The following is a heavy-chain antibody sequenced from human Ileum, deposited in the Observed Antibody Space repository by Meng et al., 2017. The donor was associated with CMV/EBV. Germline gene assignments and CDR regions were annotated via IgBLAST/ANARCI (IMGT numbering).Heavy chain of an antibody. D-gene: IGHD3-22*01. CDR2: ISGNGGSR. Sequence: LSFSSYDMRWVRQAPGKGLEWVSDISGNGGSRNYADSVKGRFTISRDNSKKTLYLQMNSLRAEDTAVYFCAKDVAGYYYDSSAASRDWGQGTLVTVSS. V-gene: IGHV3-23*01. J-gene: IGHJ4*02. CDR3: AKDVAGYYYDSSAASRD. CDR1: LSFSSYD.